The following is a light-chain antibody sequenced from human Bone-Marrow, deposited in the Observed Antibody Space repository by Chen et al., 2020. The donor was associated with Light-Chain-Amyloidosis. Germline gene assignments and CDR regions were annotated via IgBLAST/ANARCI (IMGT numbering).Light chain of an antibody. CDR2: RDT. Sequence: SYELTQPPSVSVSPGQTARLTCSGDDLPTKFAYWYQQKPGQAPLLVIHRDTERPSGISERFAGSRSGTTGTLTISGVQAEDEAYDRCQSADSSGTYEVIFGGGTKLTVL. CDR1: DLPTKF. J-gene: IGLJ2*01. V-gene: IGLV3-25*03. CDR3: QSADSSGTYEVI.